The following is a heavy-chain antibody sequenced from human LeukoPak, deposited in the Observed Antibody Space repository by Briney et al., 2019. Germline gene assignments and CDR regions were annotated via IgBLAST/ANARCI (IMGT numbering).Heavy chain of an antibody. Sequence: SETLSLTCIVSGGSISSSGYYWGWIRQPPGKGLEWIGSIYHSGSTYYNPSLKSRVTISVDTSKNRFSLQLNSVTPEDTAVYYCARAPTVCSGGSCYWGYYYYYMDVWGKGTTVTISS. V-gene: IGHV4-39*07. CDR2: IYHSGST. CDR3: ARAPTVCSGGSCYWGYYYYYMDV. D-gene: IGHD2-15*01. CDR1: GGSISSSGYY. J-gene: IGHJ6*03.